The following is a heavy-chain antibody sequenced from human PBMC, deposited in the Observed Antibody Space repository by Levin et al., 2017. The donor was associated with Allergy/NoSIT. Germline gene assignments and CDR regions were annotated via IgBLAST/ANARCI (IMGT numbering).Heavy chain of an antibody. CDR1: GGSFSGYY. J-gene: IGHJ1*01. CDR2: INHSGST. V-gene: IGHV4-34*01. Sequence: SQTLSLTCAVYGGSFSGYYWSWIRQPPGKGLEWIGEINHSGSTNYNPSLKSRVTISVDTSKNQFSLKLSSVTAADTAVYYCARQFRIAAALVNGYFQHWGQGTLVTVSS. CDR3: ARQFRIAAALVNGYFQH. D-gene: IGHD6-13*01.